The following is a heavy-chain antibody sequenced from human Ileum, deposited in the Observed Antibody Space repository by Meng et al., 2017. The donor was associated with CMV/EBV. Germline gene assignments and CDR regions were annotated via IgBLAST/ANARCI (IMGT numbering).Heavy chain of an antibody. V-gene: IGHV3-74*01. CDR1: GFTFSSHW. Sequence: SCAASGFTFSSHWMHWVRQAPGKGLVWVSRVNGDGSSTAYADSVQGRFTISRDNAKNILYLQMNSLRAEDTAVYYCVRLNTLTPFDYWGQGTLVTVSS. CDR2: VNGDGSST. J-gene: IGHJ4*02. CDR3: VRLNTLTPFDY. D-gene: IGHD3-9*01.